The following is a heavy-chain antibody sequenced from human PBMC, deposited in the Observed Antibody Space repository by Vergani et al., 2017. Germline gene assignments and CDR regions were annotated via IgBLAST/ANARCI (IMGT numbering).Heavy chain of an antibody. D-gene: IGHD3-9*01. V-gene: IGHV4-34*01. J-gene: IGHJ4*02. CDR1: GGSFSGYY. Sequence: QVQLQQWGAGLLKPSETLSLTCAVYGGSFSGYYWSWIRQPPGKGLEWIGEINHSGSTNYNPSLKSRVTISVDTSKNQFPLKLSSVTAADTAVYYCARGDILTGYFDNFDYWGQGTLVTVSS. CDR2: INHSGST. CDR3: ARGDILTGYFDNFDY.